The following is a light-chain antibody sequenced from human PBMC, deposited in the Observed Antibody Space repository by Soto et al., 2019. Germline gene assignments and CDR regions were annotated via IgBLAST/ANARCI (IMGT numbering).Light chain of an antibody. Sequence: TQSPGTLSLSPLKRATFSFRASQYVSSSFLAWIQQKPGQAPRLLIYGVSARATGIPARFSGSGFGTEFTLTISSLQSEDFALYYCQQYNFWPETFGQGTKVDNK. J-gene: IGKJ1*01. V-gene: IGKV3-15*01. CDR2: GVS. CDR3: QQYNFWPET. CDR1: QYVSSS.